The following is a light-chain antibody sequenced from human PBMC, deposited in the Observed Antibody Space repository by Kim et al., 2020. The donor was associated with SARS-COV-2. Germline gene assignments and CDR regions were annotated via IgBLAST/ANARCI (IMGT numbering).Light chain of an antibody. V-gene: IGLV3-1*01. CDR2: QDS. J-gene: IGLJ2*01. Sequence: GSPGQQASITCSGDKVGDKYACWYQQKPGQSPVLVIYQDSKRPSGIPERFSGSNSGNTATLTISGTQAMDEADYYCQAWDSSTVVFGGGTQLTVL. CDR3: QAWDSSTVV. CDR1: KVGDKY.